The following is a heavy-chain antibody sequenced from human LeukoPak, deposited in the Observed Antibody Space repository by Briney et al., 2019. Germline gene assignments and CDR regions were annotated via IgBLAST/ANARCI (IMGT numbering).Heavy chain of an antibody. Sequence: GPLRHSCAASGFTFSNAWMTWVRQAPGKGLEWVGRIKSKTDGGTTDYAAPVKGRFTISRDDSKNTLYLQMNSLKTEDTAVYYCTTAGRGNYFDYWGQGTLVTVSS. V-gene: IGHV3-15*01. J-gene: IGHJ4*02. CDR2: IKSKTDGGTT. D-gene: IGHD1-1*01. CDR3: TTAGRGNYFDY. CDR1: GFTFSNAW.